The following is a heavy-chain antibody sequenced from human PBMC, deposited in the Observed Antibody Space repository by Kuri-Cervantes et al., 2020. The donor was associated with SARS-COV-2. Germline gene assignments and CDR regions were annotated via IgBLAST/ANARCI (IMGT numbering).Heavy chain of an antibody. CDR2: FDPEDGET. CDR1: GYTLTELS. J-gene: IGHJ2*01. Sequence: ASVKVSCKVSGYTLTELSMHWVRQAPGKGLEWMGGFDPEDGETIYAQKFQGRVTMTRDTSISTAYMELSRLRSDDTAVYYCARGYTIFGVVGYFDLWARGTLVTVSS. V-gene: IGHV1-24*01. D-gene: IGHD3-3*01. CDR3: ARGYTIFGVVGYFDL.